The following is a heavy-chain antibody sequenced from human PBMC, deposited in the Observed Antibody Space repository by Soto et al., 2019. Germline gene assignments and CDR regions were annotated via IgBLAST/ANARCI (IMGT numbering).Heavy chain of an antibody. V-gene: IGHV3-23*01. CDR1: GFSLSTYG. CDR2: FSGGSGTT. D-gene: IGHD1-1*01. CDR3: AKWNGYGYY. Sequence: EVQLLESGGGLVQPGGSLRLSCAASGFSLSTYGVTWVRQAPGKGLEWVSGFSGGSGTTHYADSVKGRFSITRDNSKNTAHLEMKSLRVEDTAIYYCAKWNGYGYYWGQGILVTVS. J-gene: IGHJ4*02.